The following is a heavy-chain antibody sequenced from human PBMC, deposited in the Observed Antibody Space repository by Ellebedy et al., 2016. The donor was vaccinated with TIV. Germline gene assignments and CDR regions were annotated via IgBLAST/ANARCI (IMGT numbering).Heavy chain of an antibody. CDR1: GFPFSGYY. Sequence: GESLKISXATSGFPFSGYYMSWIRQAPGKGLEWTSYIGVGGIYTDYADSVRGRFTISRDDAKNSLYLQMNNLRAEDTAIYFCAREYYATPDYWGQGTLVTVSS. J-gene: IGHJ4*02. V-gene: IGHV3-11*05. CDR3: AREYYATPDY. CDR2: IGVGGIYT. D-gene: IGHD3-16*01.